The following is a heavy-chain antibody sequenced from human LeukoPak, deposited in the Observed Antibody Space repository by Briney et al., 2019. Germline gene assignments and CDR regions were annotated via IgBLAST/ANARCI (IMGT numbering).Heavy chain of an antibody. V-gene: IGHV4-59*12. CDR3: ARRHQYCSSTSCYRPLDY. CDR2: IYYSGST. J-gene: IGHJ4*02. D-gene: IGHD2-2*02. Sequence: SETLSLTCTVSGGSISSYYWSWIRQPPGKGLEWIGYIYYSGSTNYNPSLKSRVTISVDTSKNQFSLKLSSVTAADTAVYYCARRHQYCSSTSCYRPLDYWGQGTLVTVSS. CDR1: GGSISSYY.